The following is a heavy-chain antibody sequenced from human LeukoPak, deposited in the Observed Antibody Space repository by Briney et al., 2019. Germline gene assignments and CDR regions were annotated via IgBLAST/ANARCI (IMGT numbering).Heavy chain of an antibody. CDR3: AKDIRTMVRGVIRSYYGMDV. D-gene: IGHD3-10*01. V-gene: IGHV3-30*18. CDR2: ISYDGSNK. Sequence: GGSLRLSCAVSGFTFSSYGMHWVRQAPGKGLEWVAVISYDGSNKYYADSVKGRFTISRDNSKNTLYLQMNSLRAEDTAVYYCAKDIRTMVRGVIRSYYGMDVWGQGTTVTVSS. J-gene: IGHJ6*02. CDR1: GFTFSSYG.